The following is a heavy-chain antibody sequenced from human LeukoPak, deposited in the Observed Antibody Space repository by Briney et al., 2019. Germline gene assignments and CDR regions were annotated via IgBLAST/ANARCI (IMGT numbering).Heavy chain of an antibody. J-gene: IGHJ4*02. CDR1: GFTVSSNY. CDR3: ARVGDSSSWYPGYFDY. D-gene: IGHD6-13*01. V-gene: IGHV3-53*04. CDR2: IYSGGST. Sequence: GGSLRLSCAASGFTVSSNYMSWVRQAPGKGLEWVSVIYSGGSTYYADSVKGRFTISRHNSKNTLYLQMNSLRAEDTAVNYCARVGDSSSWYPGYFDYWGQGTLVTVSS.